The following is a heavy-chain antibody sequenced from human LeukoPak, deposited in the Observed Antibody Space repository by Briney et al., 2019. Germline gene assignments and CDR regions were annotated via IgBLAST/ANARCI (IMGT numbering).Heavy chain of an antibody. CDR2: IRDSGGST. D-gene: IGHD1-7*01. CDR3: AKQIGTPTG. J-gene: IGHJ4*02. Sequence: PGGSLRLSCAASGFTFSSYAMSWVRQAPGKGLEWVSAIRDSGGSTYYADSVKGRFTISRDNSKNTLYLQMDSLRAVDTAVYYCAKQIGTPTGWGQGVLVTVSS. V-gene: IGHV3-23*01. CDR1: GFTFSSYA.